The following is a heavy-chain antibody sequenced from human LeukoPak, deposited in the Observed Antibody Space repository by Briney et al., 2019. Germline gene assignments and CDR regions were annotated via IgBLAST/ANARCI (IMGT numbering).Heavy chain of an antibody. J-gene: IGHJ5*02. CDR1: GFSFSSYE. CDR2: ISSSGSDT. CDR3: ARGRSGILTGRNWFDP. V-gene: IGHV3-48*03. D-gene: IGHD3-9*01. Sequence: GGSLRLSCAASGFSFSSYEMNWVRQAPGKGLEWVSYISSSGSDTNYADSVKGRFTISRDNAKNSLYLQMNSLRGEDTAVYYCARGRSGILTGRNWFDPWGQGTLVTVTS.